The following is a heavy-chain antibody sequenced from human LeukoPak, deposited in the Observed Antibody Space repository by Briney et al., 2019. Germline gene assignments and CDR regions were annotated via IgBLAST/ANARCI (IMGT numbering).Heavy chain of an antibody. J-gene: IGHJ4*02. CDR3: AKDWDGYNRGYFDY. CDR2: IGTAGDT. V-gene: IGHV3-13*01. CDR1: GFTFSNHA. Sequence: GGSLRLSCATSGFTFSNHAMHWVRQASGKGLEWVSAIGTAGDTFYPDSVKGRFTISRDNSKNTLYLQMNSLRAEDTAVYYCAKDWDGYNRGYFDYWGQGTLVTVSS. D-gene: IGHD5-24*01.